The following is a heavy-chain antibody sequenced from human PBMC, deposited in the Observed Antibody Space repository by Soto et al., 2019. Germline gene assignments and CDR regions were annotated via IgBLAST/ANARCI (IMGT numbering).Heavy chain of an antibody. D-gene: IGHD6-19*01. CDR1: GGSISSYY. CDR3: ARRRSSGWYVMEYFDL. J-gene: IGHJ2*01. CDR2: IYYSGST. V-gene: IGHV4-59*08. Sequence: PSETLSLTCTVSGGSISSYYWSWIRQPPGKGLEWIGYIYYSGSTNYNPSLKSRVTISVDTSKNQFSLKLSSVTAADTAVYYCARRRSSGWYVMEYFDLWGRGTLVTVSS.